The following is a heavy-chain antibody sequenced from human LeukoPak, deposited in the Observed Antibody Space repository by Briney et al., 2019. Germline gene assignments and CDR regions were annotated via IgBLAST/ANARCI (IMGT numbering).Heavy chain of an antibody. Sequence: ASVKVSCKASGYTFTGYYMHWVRQAPGQGLEWMGRINPNSGGTNYAQKFQGRVTITADESTSTAYMELSSLRSEDTAVYYCARVARGGVAAHYFDYWGQGTLVTVSS. CDR3: ARVARGGVAAHYFDY. CDR2: INPNSGGT. D-gene: IGHD6-19*01. CDR1: GYTFTGYY. V-gene: IGHV1-2*06. J-gene: IGHJ4*02.